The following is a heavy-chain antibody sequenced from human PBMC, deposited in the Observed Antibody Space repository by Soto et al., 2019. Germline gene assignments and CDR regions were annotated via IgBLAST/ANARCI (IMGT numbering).Heavy chain of an antibody. CDR2: VSLTGDRT. V-gene: IGHV3-23*01. D-gene: IGHD2-8*01. J-gene: IGHJ4*02. Sequence: EVQLLESGGGLVQPGGSLRLSCVASRFDFSSYEMSWVRQAAGKGLEWVSRVSLTGDRTNYACSVKGRFTVSRDNIKNAVFLERDSVRPADTAIYYCARGGGYCTPTSCAIDSWGRGTPVTVSS. CDR3: ARGGGYCTPTSCAIDS. CDR1: RFDFSSYE.